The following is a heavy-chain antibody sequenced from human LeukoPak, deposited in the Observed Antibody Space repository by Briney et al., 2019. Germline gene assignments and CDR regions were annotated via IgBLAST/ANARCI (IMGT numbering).Heavy chain of an antibody. V-gene: IGHV3-30*18. J-gene: IGHJ4*02. D-gene: IGHD6-13*01. Sequence: GRSLRLSCAASGFTFSSYGMHWVRQAPGKGLEWVAVISYDGSNKYYADSVKGRFTISRDNSKNTLYLQMNSLRDEDTAVYYCAKGQAAAGTMDYWGQGTLVTVSS. CDR3: AKGQAAAGTMDY. CDR1: GFTFSSYG. CDR2: ISYDGSNK.